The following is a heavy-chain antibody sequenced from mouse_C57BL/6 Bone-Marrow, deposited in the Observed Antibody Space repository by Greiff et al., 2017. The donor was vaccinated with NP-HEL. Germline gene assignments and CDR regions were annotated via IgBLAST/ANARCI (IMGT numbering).Heavy chain of an antibody. CDR1: GYTFTSYW. Sequence: QVQLQQPGAELVKPGASVKVSCKASGYTFTSYWMPWVKQRPGQGLAWIGRIHPSDSDTNYNQNFKGKATLTVDKSSSTAYMQLSSLTSEDSAVYYCAIGGYYYGSSYEYYAMDYWGQGTSVTVSS. CDR3: AIGGYYYGSSYEYYAMDY. V-gene: IGHV1-74*01. D-gene: IGHD1-1*01. CDR2: IHPSDSDT. J-gene: IGHJ4*01.